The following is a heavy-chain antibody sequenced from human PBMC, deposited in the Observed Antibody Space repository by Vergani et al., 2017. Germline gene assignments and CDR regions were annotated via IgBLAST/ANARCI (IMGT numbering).Heavy chain of an antibody. CDR3: AKDRAKEHSKLQPYYFDY. J-gene: IGHJ4*02. CDR1: GFTFSSYA. V-gene: IGHV3-23*01. Sequence: EVQLLESGGGLVQPGGSLRLSCAASGFTFSSYAMSWVRQAPGKGLEWVSAISGSGGSTYYADSVKGRFTISRDNSKNTLYLQMNSLRAEDTAVYYCAKDRAKEHSKLQPYYFDYWGQGTLVTVSS. D-gene: IGHD1/OR15-1a*01. CDR2: ISGSGGST.